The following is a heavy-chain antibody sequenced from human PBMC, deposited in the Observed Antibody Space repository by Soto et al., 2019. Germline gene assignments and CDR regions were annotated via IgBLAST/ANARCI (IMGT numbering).Heavy chain of an antibody. V-gene: IGHV1-69*12. J-gene: IGHJ4*02. Sequence: QVQLVQSGAEVRQPASSVKVSCKTSGGTFSSYAISWVRQAPGQGLEWLGVIVPIVGTTTYAQKFQGRVTIIADEATSTAYMQLSRLRSDDTAVYYFVRVVAIPGYPDHWGQGTLLTVSS. D-gene: IGHD5-12*01. CDR3: VRVVAIPGYPDH. CDR2: IVPIVGTT. CDR1: GGTFSSYA.